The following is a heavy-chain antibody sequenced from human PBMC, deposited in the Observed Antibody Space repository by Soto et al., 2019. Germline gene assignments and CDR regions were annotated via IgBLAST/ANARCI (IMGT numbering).Heavy chain of an antibody. Sequence: PGGSLRLSCAASGFTFSSYWMSWVRQAPGKGLEWVANIKQDGSEKYYVDSVKGRFTISRDNAKNSLYLQMNSLRAEDTAVFYCARDPNIVATITTIYYYYGMDVWGQGTTVTSP. D-gene: IGHD5-12*01. CDR1: GFTFSSYW. V-gene: IGHV3-7*01. J-gene: IGHJ6*02. CDR3: ARDPNIVATITTIYYYYGMDV. CDR2: IKQDGSEK.